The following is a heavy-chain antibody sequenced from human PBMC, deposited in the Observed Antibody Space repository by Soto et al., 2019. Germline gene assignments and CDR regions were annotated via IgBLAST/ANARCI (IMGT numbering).Heavy chain of an antibody. CDR1: GYTFTGYY. J-gene: IGHJ6*02. D-gene: IGHD2-2*01. CDR2: INPNSGGT. Sequence: ASVKVSCKASGYTFTGYYIHWVRQAPGQGLEWMGWINPNSGGTNYAQKFQGWVTMTRDTSISTAYMELSRLRSDDTAVYYCAICSSNSCYRKNYYYYGMDVWGQGTTGTVYS. V-gene: IGHV1-2*04. CDR3: AICSSNSCYRKNYYYYGMDV.